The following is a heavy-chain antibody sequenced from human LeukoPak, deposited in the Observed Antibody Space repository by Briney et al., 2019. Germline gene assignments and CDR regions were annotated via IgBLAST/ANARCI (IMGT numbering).Heavy chain of an antibody. D-gene: IGHD6-19*01. V-gene: IGHV4-30-4*07. Sequence: SETLSLTCTVSGGSISSGGYSWSWIRQPPGKGLEWIGYIYYSGSTYYNPSLKSRVTISVDTSKNQFSLKLSSVTAADTAVYYCAKSSGWDLDAFDIWGQGTMVTVSS. CDR3: AKSSGWDLDAFDI. CDR2: IYYSGST. CDR1: GGSISSGGYS. J-gene: IGHJ3*02.